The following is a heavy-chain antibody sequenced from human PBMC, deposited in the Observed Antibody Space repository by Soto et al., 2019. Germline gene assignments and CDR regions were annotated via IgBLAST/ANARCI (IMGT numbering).Heavy chain of an antibody. Sequence: GGSLRLSCAAYGFSFSTYTMDWVRQAPGKGLEWVSSISSSGSTIYYADSVKGRFTISRDNAKNSLYLQMNSLRAEDTAVYYCARENQYYYGSGSSFDPWGQGILVSVSS. J-gene: IGHJ5*02. V-gene: IGHV3-48*03. CDR1: GFSFSTYT. CDR2: ISSSGSTI. D-gene: IGHD3-10*01. CDR3: ARENQYYYGSGSSFDP.